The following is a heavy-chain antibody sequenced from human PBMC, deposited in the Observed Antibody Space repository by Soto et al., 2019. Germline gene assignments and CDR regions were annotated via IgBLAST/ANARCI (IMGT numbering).Heavy chain of an antibody. Sequence: GGSLRLSCAASGFTFSSYGMHWVRQAPGKGLEWVAVISYDGSNKYYADSVKGRFTISRDNAKNSLYLQMNSLRDEDTAVYYCARDNPRSSGWDVWGQGTTVTVSS. CDR3: ARDNPRSSGWDV. CDR2: ISYDGSNK. V-gene: IGHV3-30*03. CDR1: GFTFSSYG. J-gene: IGHJ6*02.